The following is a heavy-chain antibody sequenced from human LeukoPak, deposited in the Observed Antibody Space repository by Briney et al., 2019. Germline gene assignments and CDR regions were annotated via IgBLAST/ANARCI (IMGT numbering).Heavy chain of an antibody. CDR3: ARSPVAGPPNYFDY. V-gene: IGHV3-23*01. Sequence: GGSLRLSCAASGFTFSSYGMSWVRQAPGKGLEWVSGLSGSGGSTYYSDSVKGRFTISRDNSKNTLYLQIDFLTAEDTAVYYCARSPVAGPPNYFDYLGQGTLVTVSS. D-gene: IGHD6-19*01. CDR1: GFTFSSYG. CDR2: LSGSGGST. J-gene: IGHJ4*02.